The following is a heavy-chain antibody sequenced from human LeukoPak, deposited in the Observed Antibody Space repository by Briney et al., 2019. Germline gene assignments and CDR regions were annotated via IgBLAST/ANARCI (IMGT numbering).Heavy chain of an antibody. D-gene: IGHD3-10*01. Sequence: GGSLRLSCAASGFTFSNHWMSWVRQAPGKGLEWVANIKHDGSEKYYVDSVKGRFTISRDNAKNSLYLQLNSLRAEDTAVYYCATDWGFGELFSRFHYWGQGTLVTASS. J-gene: IGHJ4*02. CDR1: GFTFSNHW. CDR3: ATDWGFGELFSRFHY. V-gene: IGHV3-7*03. CDR2: IKHDGSEK.